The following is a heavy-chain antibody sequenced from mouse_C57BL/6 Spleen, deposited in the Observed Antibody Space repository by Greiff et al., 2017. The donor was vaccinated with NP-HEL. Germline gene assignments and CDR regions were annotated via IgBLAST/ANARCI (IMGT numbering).Heavy chain of an antibody. CDR1: GFTFSDYG. V-gene: IGHV5-17*01. Sequence: EVKLMESGGGLVKPGGSLKLSCAASGFTFSDYGMHWVRQAPEKGLEWVAYISSGSSTIYYADTVKGRFTISRDNAKNTLFLQMTSLRSEDTAMYYCARPDGSSSRYFDVWGTGTTVTVSS. J-gene: IGHJ1*03. CDR3: ARPDGSSSRYFDV. D-gene: IGHD1-1*01. CDR2: ISSGSSTI.